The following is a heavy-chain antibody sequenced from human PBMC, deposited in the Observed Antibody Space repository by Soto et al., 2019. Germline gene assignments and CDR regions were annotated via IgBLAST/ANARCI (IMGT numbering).Heavy chain of an antibody. Sequence: ASVKVSCKASGYTFTSYGISWVRQAPGQGLEWMGWISAYNCNTNYAQKLQGRVTMTTDTSTSTAYMELRSLRSDDTVVYYCARDVSYSSSWYYYYYGMDVWGQGTTVTVSS. J-gene: IGHJ6*02. V-gene: IGHV1-18*01. CDR1: GYTFTSYG. D-gene: IGHD6-13*01. CDR3: ARDVSYSSSWYYYYYGMDV. CDR2: ISAYNCNT.